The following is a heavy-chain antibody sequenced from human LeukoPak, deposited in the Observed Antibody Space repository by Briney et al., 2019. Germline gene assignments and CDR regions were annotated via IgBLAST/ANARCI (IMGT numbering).Heavy chain of an antibody. D-gene: IGHD3-10*01. J-gene: IGHJ4*02. CDR3: AKGGRGSWAGNTGD. CDR1: GFDFSSHG. Sequence: GGSLRLPCAASGFDFSSHGMNWVRQAPGKGLEWVSTINFNGGRTYYADSVKGRFSVSRDDSKNTLYLQMNSLRVEDTAVYYCAKGGRGSWAGNTGDWGQGTLVSVSS. V-gene: IGHV3-23*01. CDR2: INFNGGRT.